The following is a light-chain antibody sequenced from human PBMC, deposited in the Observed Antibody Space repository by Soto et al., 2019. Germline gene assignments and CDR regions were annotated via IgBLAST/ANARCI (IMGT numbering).Light chain of an antibody. J-gene: IGLJ1*01. V-gene: IGLV2-14*01. CDR1: SSDVGGYNY. CDR3: SSYISSIPYV. Sequence: QSALTQPASVSGSPGQSITISCTGTSSDVGGYNYVSWYQQHPGKAPKLMIYEVSNRPSGVSNRFSGSKSGNTASLTISGLQAEGEADYYCSSYISSIPYVFGTGTKVTVL. CDR2: EVS.